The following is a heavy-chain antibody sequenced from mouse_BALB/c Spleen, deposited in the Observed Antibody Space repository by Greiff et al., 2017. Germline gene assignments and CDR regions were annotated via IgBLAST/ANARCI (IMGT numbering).Heavy chain of an antibody. CDR1: GFSLTSYG. D-gene: IGHD2-4*01. CDR2: IWAGGST. CDR3: ARVSTMITTTVYYYAMDY. V-gene: IGHV2-9*02. J-gene: IGHJ4*01. Sequence: VKLVESGPGLVAPSQSLSITCTVSGFSLTSYGVHWVRQPPGKGLEWLGVIWAGGSTNYNSALMSRLSISKDNSKSQVFLKMNSLQTDDTAMYYCARVSTMITTTVYYYAMDYWGQGTSVTVSS.